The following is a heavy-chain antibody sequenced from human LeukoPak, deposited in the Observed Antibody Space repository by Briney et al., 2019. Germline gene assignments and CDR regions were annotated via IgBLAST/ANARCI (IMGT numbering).Heavy chain of an antibody. CDR1: GVSPRTRAVG. CDR2: IYWNDDK. V-gene: IGHV2-5*01. CDR3: AHQPPPLLRFLEWLPSNWFDP. J-gene: IGHJ5*02. D-gene: IGHD3-3*01. Sequence: SGPTLVKPTQTLTLTCTFSGVSPRTRAVGVGWIRQPPRKALEWLALIYWNDDKRYSPSLKSRLTITKDTSNNQVVLTMTNMDPVDTATYYCAHQPPPLLRFLEWLPSNWFDPWGQGTLVTVSS.